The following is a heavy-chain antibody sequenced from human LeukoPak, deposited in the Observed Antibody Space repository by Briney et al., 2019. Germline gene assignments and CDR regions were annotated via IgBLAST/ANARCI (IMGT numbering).Heavy chain of an antibody. V-gene: IGHV3-23*01. CDR2: ISGSGGST. J-gene: IGHJ4*01. Sequence: PGGSLRLSCAASGFTFSIYAMSWVRQAPGKGLEWVSAISGSGGSTYYADSVKGRFTISRDNSKNTLYLQMNSLRAEDTAVYCCAKGIYSSGWSYFDYWGHGTLVTVSS. CDR3: AKGIYSSGWSYFDY. CDR1: GFTFSIYA. D-gene: IGHD6-19*01.